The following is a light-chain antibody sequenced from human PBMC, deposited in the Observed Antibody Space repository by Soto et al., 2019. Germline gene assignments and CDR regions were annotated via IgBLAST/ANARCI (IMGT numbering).Light chain of an antibody. CDR1: QSVSSY. J-gene: IGKJ4*01. CDR3: QQYGGSPLT. V-gene: IGKV3-20*01. Sequence: ENVLTQSPGTLSLSPGERATLSCRASQSVSSYLVWYQQKPGQAPSLLIYGASRRATGIPDRFSGSGSGTDFTLTIRLEPEDFAVYYCQQYGGSPLTFGGGTKVDIK. CDR2: GAS.